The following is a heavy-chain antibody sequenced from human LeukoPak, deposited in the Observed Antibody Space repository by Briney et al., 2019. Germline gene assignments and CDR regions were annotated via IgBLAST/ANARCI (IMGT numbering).Heavy chain of an antibody. D-gene: IGHD3-10*01. J-gene: IGHJ4*02. CDR1: GFTFSSYA. CDR3: VKRRGAAKGHFDY. V-gene: IGHV3-23*01. CDR2: ITASGTYT. Sequence: GGSLRLSCAASGFTFSSYAMGWVRQAPGKGLEWVSAITASGTYTNYADSLKGRFSISRDNSMNTLYLQMSSLRAEDTAMYYCVKRRGAAKGHFDYWGQGALVTVSS.